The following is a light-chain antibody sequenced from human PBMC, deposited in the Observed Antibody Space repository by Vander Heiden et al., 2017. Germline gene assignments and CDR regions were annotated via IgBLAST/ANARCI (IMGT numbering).Light chain of an antibody. CDR2: DAS. CDR1: QSVTSY. Sequence: VWTQTPATLSLSPGERATLSCRASQSVTSYLSWYQQKPGQAPRLLIYDASNRATGIPARFRGSGSGTDFTLTISSLEPEDFAVYYCQQRTAWPFTFGPGTKVDIK. V-gene: IGKV3-11*01. J-gene: IGKJ3*01. CDR3: QQRTAWPFT.